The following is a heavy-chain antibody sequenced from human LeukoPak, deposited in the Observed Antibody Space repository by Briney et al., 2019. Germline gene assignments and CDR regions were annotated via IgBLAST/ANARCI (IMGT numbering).Heavy chain of an antibody. V-gene: IGHV4-39*01. CDR3: ARRRYCSGGSCHAIDY. J-gene: IGHJ4*02. Sequence: PSETLSLTCTVSGGSISSYYWGWIRQPPGKGLEWIGSIYYSGSTYYNPSLKSRVTIDTSKNQFSLKLSSVTAADTAVYYCARRRYCSGGSCHAIDYWGQGTLVTVSS. D-gene: IGHD2-15*01. CDR1: GGSISSYY. CDR2: IYYSGST.